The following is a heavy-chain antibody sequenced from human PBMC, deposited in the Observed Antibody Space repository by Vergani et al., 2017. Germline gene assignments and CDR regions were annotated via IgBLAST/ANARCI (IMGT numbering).Heavy chain of an antibody. D-gene: IGHD4-23*01. CDR3: ARDGGGNGDFDY. Sequence: EVQLLESGGSLKQPGGSVRLSCAASGFTFSTYAMHWVRQAPGKGLEWVSALTGGGGSTYYADSFKGRFIISRDNSRDTLYLQMNSLRPEDTAVYYCARDGGGNGDFDYWGQGTLVTVSS. J-gene: IGHJ4*02. CDR1: GFTFSTYA. V-gene: IGHV3-23*01. CDR2: LTGGGGST.